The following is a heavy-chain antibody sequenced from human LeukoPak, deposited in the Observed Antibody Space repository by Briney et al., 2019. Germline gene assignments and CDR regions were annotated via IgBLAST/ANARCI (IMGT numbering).Heavy chain of an antibody. CDR1: GGSFSGYY. Sequence: PLETLSLTPAVYGGSFSGYYWRWIRQPPRKRLEWSGEINHSGSTNYNPSLKSRVTISVDTSKNQFSLRLSTVSAADTAVYYCASRSGSCSSSSCYYYYYYMDVWGKGTMVTVSS. J-gene: IGHJ6*03. CDR3: ASRSGSCSSSSCYYYYYYMDV. D-gene: IGHD2-2*01. V-gene: IGHV4-34*01. CDR2: INHSGST.